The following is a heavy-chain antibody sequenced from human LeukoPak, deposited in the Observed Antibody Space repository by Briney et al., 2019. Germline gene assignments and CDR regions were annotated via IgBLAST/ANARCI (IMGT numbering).Heavy chain of an antibody. CDR3: ARDEYSSSPRGRDWYFDL. V-gene: IGHV4-34*01. D-gene: IGHD6-6*01. CDR2: INRSGGT. Sequence: KTSETLSLTCAFYGGSFSGYYWSWIRQPPGKGLEWIGEINRSGGTDYNPSLKSRVTISVDTSKNQFSLKLSSVTAADTAVYYCARDEYSSSPRGRDWYFDLWGRGTLVTVSS. J-gene: IGHJ2*01. CDR1: GGSFSGYY.